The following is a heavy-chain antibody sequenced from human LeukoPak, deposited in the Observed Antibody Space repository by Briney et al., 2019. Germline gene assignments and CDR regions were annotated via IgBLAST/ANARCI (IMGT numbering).Heavy chain of an antibody. CDR1: RGSISSYY. J-gene: IGHJ3*02. D-gene: IGHD3-3*01. CDR3: ARGEYDFWSGPMGVNAFDI. V-gene: IGHV4-59*01. CDR2: IYYSGST. Sequence: SETLSLTCTVSRGSISSYYWSWIRQPPGKGLEWIGYIYYSGSTNYNPSLKSRVTISVDTSKNQFSLTLSSVTAADTAVYYCARGEYDFWSGPMGVNAFDIWGQGTMVTVSS.